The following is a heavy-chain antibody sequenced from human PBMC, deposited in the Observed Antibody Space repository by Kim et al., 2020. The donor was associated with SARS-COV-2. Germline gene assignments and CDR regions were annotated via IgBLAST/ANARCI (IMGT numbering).Heavy chain of an antibody. D-gene: IGHD2-15*01. CDR1: GYSFTDYY. J-gene: IGHJ4*02. CDR2: TNLYNDNT. V-gene: IGHV1-2*02. CDR3: ARGMVKCSDGGCDL. Sequence: ASVKVSCKASGYSFTDYYVHWVRQALGQGPEWMGWTNLYNDNTKYTQKFQGRVTMTIDTSTNTAYMELRSLRSDDTAVYYCARGMVKCSDGGCDLWGQGT.